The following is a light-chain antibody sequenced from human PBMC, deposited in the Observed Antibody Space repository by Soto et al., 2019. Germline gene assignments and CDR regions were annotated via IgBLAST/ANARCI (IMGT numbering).Light chain of an antibody. Sequence: DIQMTQSPSTLSASLGDRVTFTCRASQSISTFFSWYHQKPGKAPNLLIYKASSLESGVPSSFSGSGSRTELTLTISNLQPDDFATYYCTKYNSYPYTFGQGPK. CDR2: KAS. V-gene: IGKV1-5*03. CDR3: TKYNSYPYT. CDR1: QSISTF. J-gene: IGKJ2*01.